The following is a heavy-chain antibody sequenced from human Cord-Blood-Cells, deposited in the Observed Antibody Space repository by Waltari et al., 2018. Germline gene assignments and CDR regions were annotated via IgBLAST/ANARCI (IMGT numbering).Heavy chain of an antibody. V-gene: IGHV4-39*07. CDR3: ASYDSSGLYFDY. CDR2: IYYSGST. CDR1: GVSISSSSYH. D-gene: IGHD3-22*01. Sequence: QLQLQESGPGLVKPSETLSLTCTVSGVSISSSSYHWGWIRQPPGKGLEWMGSIYYSGSTYYNPSLKSRVTISVDTSKNQFSLKLSSVTAADTAVYYCASYDSSGLYFDYWGQGTLVTVSS. J-gene: IGHJ4*02.